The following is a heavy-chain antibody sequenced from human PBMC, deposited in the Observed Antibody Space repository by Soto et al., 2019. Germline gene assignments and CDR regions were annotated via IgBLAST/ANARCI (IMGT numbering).Heavy chain of an antibody. Sequence: ASVKVSCKASGYTFINYYIHWVRQAPGQWLEWMGIINPRDGSTNYAQKFQGRITMTRDTSTSTVYMELSSLRSDDTAVYYCSISTADFDCWGRGSLVTVSS. CDR2: INPRDGST. J-gene: IGHJ4*01. CDR3: SISTADFDC. CDR1: GYTFINYY. D-gene: IGHD3-9*01. V-gene: IGHV1-46*03.